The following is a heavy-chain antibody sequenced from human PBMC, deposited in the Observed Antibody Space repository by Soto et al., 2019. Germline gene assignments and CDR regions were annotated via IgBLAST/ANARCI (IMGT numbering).Heavy chain of an antibody. V-gene: IGHV4-30-4*01. CDR3: ARDQATVTTYGYYYYGMDV. Sequence: QVQLQESGPGLVKPSQTLSLTCTVSGGSISSGDYYWSWIRQPPGKGLEWIGYIYYSGSTYYNPSLQSRVTISVDTSKNQFSLKLSSVTAADTAVYYCARDQATVTTYGYYYYGMDVWGQGTTVTVSS. J-gene: IGHJ6*02. D-gene: IGHD4-17*01. CDR2: IYYSGST. CDR1: GGSISSGDYY.